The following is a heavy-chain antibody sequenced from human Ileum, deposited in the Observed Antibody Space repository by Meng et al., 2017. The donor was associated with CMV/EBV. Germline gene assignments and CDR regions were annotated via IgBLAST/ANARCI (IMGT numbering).Heavy chain of an antibody. CDR3: ARGSDCSSTSCYLTLMMY. V-gene: IGHV3-7*04. Sequence: GESLKISCGASGFTFPNFWMTWVRQFPGKGLEWVATIKQDGTETFYVDSVKGRFTISKDNANNSLYLQMNSLRAEDTAVYYCARGSDCSSTSCYLTLMMYWGQGTLVTVSS. D-gene: IGHD2-2*01. CDR2: IKQDGTET. CDR1: GFTFPNFW. J-gene: IGHJ4*02.